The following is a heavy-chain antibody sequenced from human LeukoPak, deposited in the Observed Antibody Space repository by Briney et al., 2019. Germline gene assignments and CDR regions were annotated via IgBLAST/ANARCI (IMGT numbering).Heavy chain of an antibody. V-gene: IGHV4-4*09. J-gene: IGHJ4*02. Sequence: SETLSLTCTVSGGSISSYYWSWIRQPPGKGLEWIGNIYTSGSTNYNPSLKSRVTISVDTSKNQFSLKLSSVTAADTAVYYCARLGGIAVADYWGQGTLVTVSS. CDR2: IYTSGST. D-gene: IGHD6-19*01. CDR1: GGSISSYY. CDR3: ARLGGIAVADY.